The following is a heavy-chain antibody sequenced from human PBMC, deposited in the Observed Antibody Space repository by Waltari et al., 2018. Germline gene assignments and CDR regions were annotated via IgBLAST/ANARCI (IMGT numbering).Heavy chain of an antibody. V-gene: IGHV4-4*02. J-gene: IGHJ4*02. Sequence: QVQLQESGPGLVKPSGNLSLTCAVSGGSSSSSNWWSWVRPPPGTGLEWIGEIYHSGSTNYNPSLKSRVTISVDKSKNQFSLKLSSVTAADTAVYYCAREVGYSSGWYIDYWGQGTLVTVSS. CDR1: GGSSSSSNW. CDR2: IYHSGST. CDR3: AREVGYSSGWYIDY. D-gene: IGHD6-19*01.